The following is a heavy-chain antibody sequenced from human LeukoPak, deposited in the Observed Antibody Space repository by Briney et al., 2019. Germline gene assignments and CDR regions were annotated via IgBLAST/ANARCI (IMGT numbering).Heavy chain of an antibody. Sequence: SETLSLTCTVSGGSISTYYWSWIRQPPGKGLEWIGYMHHSGSTNSNPSLGSRLTMSIDTSKRQLSLTLNSVTAADTAVYYCAGGLEWLSFDQWGQGTLVTVSS. V-gene: IGHV4-59*03. D-gene: IGHD3-3*01. J-gene: IGHJ4*02. CDR2: MHHSGST. CDR1: GGSISTYY. CDR3: AGGLEWLSFDQ.